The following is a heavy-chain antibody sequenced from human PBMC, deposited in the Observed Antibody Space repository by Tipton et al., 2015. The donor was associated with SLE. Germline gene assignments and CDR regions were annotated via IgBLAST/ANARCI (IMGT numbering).Heavy chain of an antibody. V-gene: IGHV3-33*08. J-gene: IGHJ5*02. CDR2: IRYDGSNK. Sequence: RSLRLSCAASGFTFSSYSMNWVRQAPGKGLEWVAFIRYDGSNKYYADSVKGRFTISRDNSKNTLYLQMNSLRAEDTAVYYCARVDYGDYAGWFDPWGQGTLVTVSS. D-gene: IGHD4-17*01. CDR1: GFTFSSYS. CDR3: ARVDYGDYAGWFDP.